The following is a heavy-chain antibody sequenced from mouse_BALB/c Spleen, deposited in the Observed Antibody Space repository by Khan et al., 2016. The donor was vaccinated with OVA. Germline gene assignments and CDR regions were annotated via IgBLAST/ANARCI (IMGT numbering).Heavy chain of an antibody. CDR3: ARPDYADY. Sequence: QVQLQQSGAELMKPGASVKISCKVTGYSFRSYWMEWVKQRPGHGLEWIGEILPGTGSTNYNEKFKGKATFTADPSSNTAYLQLSSLSSEDSAVYYCARPDYADYWGQGTTLTVSS. V-gene: IGHV1-9*01. J-gene: IGHJ2*01. CDR2: ILPGTGST. D-gene: IGHD2-4*01. CDR1: GYSFRSYW.